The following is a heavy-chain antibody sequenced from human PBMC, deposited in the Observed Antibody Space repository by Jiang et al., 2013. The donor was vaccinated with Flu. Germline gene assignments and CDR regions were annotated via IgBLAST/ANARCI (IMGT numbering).Heavy chain of an antibody. D-gene: IGHD6-13*01. CDR3: GRHDPSQQLVYPVGGYFDF. V-gene: IGHV5-10-1*03. CDR2: IDPSNSNT. Sequence: QLVESGAEVKKPGESLRISCKGSGYSFTNYWISWVRQMPGKGLEWMGRIDPSNSNTNYSPSFQGHVTISADKSTSTAYLQWSSLKASDTAMYYCGRHDPSQQLVYPVGGYFDFWGQGTLVTVSS. CDR1: GYSFTNYW. J-gene: IGHJ4*02.